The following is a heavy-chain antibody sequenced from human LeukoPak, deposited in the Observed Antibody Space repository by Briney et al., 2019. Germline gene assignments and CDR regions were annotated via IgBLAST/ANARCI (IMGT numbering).Heavy chain of an antibody. J-gene: IGHJ4*02. Sequence: SVKVSCKASGGTFSSYAISWVRQAPGQGLEWMGRIIPILGIANYAQKFQGRVTITADKSTSTAYMELSSLRSEDTAAYYCASQNFYDSSGYYYYIDYWGQGTLVTVSS. CDR1: GGTFSSYA. CDR2: IIPILGIA. D-gene: IGHD3-22*01. CDR3: ASQNFYDSSGYYYYIDY. V-gene: IGHV1-69*04.